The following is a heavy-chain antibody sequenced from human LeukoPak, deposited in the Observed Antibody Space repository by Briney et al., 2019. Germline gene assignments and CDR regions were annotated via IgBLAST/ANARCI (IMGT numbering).Heavy chain of an antibody. CDR3: AKDHCSRTNCCAGPDY. CDR2: LIRGGGTT. V-gene: IGHV3-23*01. J-gene: IGHJ4*02. CDR1: GFTFSSYA. D-gene: IGHD2-2*01. Sequence: GGSLRLSCAASGFTFSSYAMNWVRQAPGKGLEWVSGLIRGGGTTHYADSVKGRFTISSDYSSNTLYLQMNSLRPEDTALYYCAKDHCSRTNCCAGPDYWGQGTLVTVSS.